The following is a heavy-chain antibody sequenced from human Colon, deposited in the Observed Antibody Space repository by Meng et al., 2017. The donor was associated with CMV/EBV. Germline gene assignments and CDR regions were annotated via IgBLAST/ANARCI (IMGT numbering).Heavy chain of an antibody. J-gene: IGHJ4*02. CDR3: ARDGKQLGFDY. D-gene: IGHD6-6*01. CDR1: GFTFSTSA. CDR2: ISFDKLHI. V-gene: IGHV3-30-3*01. Sequence: GESLKISCAASGFTFSTSAMHWGRQAPGKGLEWLALISFDKLHIFYADSVKGRFTISRDNSQNTLFLQMNSLRAEDTAVYYCARDGKQLGFDYWGQGTLVTVSS.